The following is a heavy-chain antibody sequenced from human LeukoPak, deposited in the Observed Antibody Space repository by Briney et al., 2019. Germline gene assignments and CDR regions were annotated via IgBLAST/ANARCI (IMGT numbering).Heavy chain of an antibody. CDR2: IAGNGGGI. J-gene: IGHJ4*02. Sequence: GGSLRLSCAASGFSFSSYWMTWVRQAPGKGLEYVSSIAGNGGGIFYADSVKGRFTISRDNSKNTLYLQMNSLRAEDTAAYYCAKDLPLDKFDYWGQGTLVTVSS. V-gene: IGHV3-64*02. D-gene: IGHD5/OR15-5a*01. CDR3: AKDLPLDKFDY. CDR1: GFSFSSYW.